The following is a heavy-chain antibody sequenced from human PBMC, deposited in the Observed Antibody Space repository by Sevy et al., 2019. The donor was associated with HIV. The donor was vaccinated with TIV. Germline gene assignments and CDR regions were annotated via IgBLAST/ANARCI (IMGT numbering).Heavy chain of an antibody. CDR1: GFTFSAYW. CDR2: IKSEGSDK. CDR3: AQETVGRFDS. Sequence: GGSLRLSCAASGFTFSAYWMNWVRQAPGKGLEWVANIKSEGSDKHYVDSVDGRFTISRDNAKNSLYLQMNSLRVEDTAVYYCAQETVGRFDSWGQGTLVTISS. D-gene: IGHD3-16*01. J-gene: IGHJ4*02. V-gene: IGHV3-7*01.